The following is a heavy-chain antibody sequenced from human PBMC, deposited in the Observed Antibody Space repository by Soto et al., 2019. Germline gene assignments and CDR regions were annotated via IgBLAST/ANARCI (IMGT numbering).Heavy chain of an antibody. J-gene: IGHJ4*02. CDR3: AREYFDPGRYCTNGVCYVGYFDY. D-gene: IGHD2-8*01. Sequence: GGSLRLSCAASGFTFSSYAMHWVRQAPGKGLEWVAVISYDGSNKYYADSVKGRFTISRDNSKNTLYLQMNSLRAEDTAVYYCAREYFDPGRYCTNGVCYVGYFDYWGQGTLVTVSS. CDR2: ISYDGSNK. V-gene: IGHV3-30*04. CDR1: GFTFSSYA.